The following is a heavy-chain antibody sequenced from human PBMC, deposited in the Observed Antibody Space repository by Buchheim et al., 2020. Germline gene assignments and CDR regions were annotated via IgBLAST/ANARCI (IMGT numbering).Heavy chain of an antibody. V-gene: IGHV4-31*03. CDR3: ATRPSDLSYWYFDL. Sequence: QVQLQESGPGLVKPSQTLSLTCTVSNGSISSDDFYWSWIRQHPGKGLEWIGYIYHSGTTYYNPSLRSRLDISMDTSKNPFYLNLDSVTAADTAIYYCATRPSDLSYWYFDLWGRGTL. CDR2: IYHSGTT. CDR1: NGSISSDDFY. J-gene: IGHJ2*01. D-gene: IGHD6-6*01.